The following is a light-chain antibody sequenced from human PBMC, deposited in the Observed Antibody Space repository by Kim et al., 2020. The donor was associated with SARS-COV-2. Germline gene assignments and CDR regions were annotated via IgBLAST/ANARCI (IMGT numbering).Light chain of an antibody. CDR3: QQNKTCVRT. CDR2: RVS. V-gene: IGKV3-20*01. Sequence: EGATPSSTASQGSGFDNSSRCPRKLGQTPRLLIYRVSRRATGIPDRVCGSGSGTDCTLFICRLDPEDISVYNCQQNKTCVRTFGQGTKVYIK. J-gene: IGKJ1*01. CDR1: QGSGFDN.